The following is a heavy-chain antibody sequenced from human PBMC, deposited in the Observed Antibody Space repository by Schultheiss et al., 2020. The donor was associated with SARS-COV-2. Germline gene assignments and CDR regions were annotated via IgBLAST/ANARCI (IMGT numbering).Heavy chain of an antibody. CDR2: IIPIFGTA. J-gene: IGHJ5*02. CDR1: GGTFSSYA. CDR3: ARDPDESSRFDP. Sequence: SVKVSCKASGGTFSSYAISWVRQAPGQGLEWMGGIIPIFGTANYAQKFQGRVTITADESTSTAYMELSSLRSDDTAVYYCARDPDESSRFDPWGQGTLVTVSS. D-gene: IGHD1-14*01. V-gene: IGHV1-69*13.